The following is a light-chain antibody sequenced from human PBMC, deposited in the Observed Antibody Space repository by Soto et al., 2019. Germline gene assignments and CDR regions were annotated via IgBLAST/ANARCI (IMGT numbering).Light chain of an antibody. J-gene: IGLJ3*02. CDR2: YNN. Sequence: QSVLTQPASLSGSPGQSITISCTGTSSDIGAYDYVSWFQQHPGKAPKLLIYYNNQRPSGVPDRFSGSKSGTSASLAISGLQSEDEAHYYCAAWDDSLYGWVFGGGTKVTVL. CDR1: SSDIGAYDY. V-gene: IGLV1-44*01. CDR3: AAWDDSLYGWV.